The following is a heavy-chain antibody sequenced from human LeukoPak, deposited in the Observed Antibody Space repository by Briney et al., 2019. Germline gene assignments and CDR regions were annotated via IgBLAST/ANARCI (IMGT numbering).Heavy chain of an antibody. J-gene: IGHJ1*01. CDR1: GYTFTGYY. Sequence: ASVNVSCKASGYTFTGYYIHWVRQAPGQGLEWMAWINPNSGATNYAQKFQGRVTMTRDTSISTAYMELSRMTSDDTAVYFCARRSGVLTGYSNWGQGTLVTVSS. V-gene: IGHV1-2*02. D-gene: IGHD3-9*01. CDR2: INPNSGAT. CDR3: ARRSGVLTGYSN.